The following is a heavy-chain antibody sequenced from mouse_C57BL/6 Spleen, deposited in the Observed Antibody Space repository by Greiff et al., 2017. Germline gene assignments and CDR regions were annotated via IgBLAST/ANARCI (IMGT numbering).Heavy chain of an antibody. CDR1: GYTFTSYW. J-gene: IGHJ4*01. CDR2: IDPNSGGT. V-gene: IGHV1-72*01. CDR3: AREADYYAMDY. Sequence: QVQLQQPGAELVKPGASVKLSCKASGYTFTSYWMHWVKQRPGRGLGGIGRIDPNSGGTKYNEKFKSKATLTVDKPSSTAYMQLSSLTSEDSAVYYCAREADYYAMDYWGQGTSVTVSS.